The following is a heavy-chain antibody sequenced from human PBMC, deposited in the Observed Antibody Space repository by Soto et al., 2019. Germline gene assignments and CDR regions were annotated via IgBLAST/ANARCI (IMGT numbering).Heavy chain of an antibody. CDR1: GYSFTDYY. Sequence: ASVKVSCKASGYSFTDYYLHWVRQAPGQGLEYLGWINPKSGGTSYPQKFQGRVTMTRATSINTAYMELSRLRSDDTALYFCARDVAGDDYFDSWGQGTLVTVPQ. CDR2: INPKSGGT. J-gene: IGHJ4*02. CDR3: ARDVAGDDYFDS. V-gene: IGHV1-2*02. D-gene: IGHD6-19*01.